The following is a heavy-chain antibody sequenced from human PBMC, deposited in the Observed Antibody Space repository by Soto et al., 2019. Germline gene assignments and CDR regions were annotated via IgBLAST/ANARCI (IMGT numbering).Heavy chain of an antibody. Sequence: QVQLVESGGGVVQPGRSLRLSCAASGFTFSSYAMHWVRQAPGKGLEWVAVISYDGSNKYYADSVKGRFTISRDNSKITLYLQMNSLRAEDTAVYYCAREWQRGFDYWGQGTLVTVSS. CDR1: GFTFSSYA. CDR2: ISYDGSNK. D-gene: IGHD5-12*01. CDR3: AREWQRGFDY. J-gene: IGHJ4*02. V-gene: IGHV3-30-3*01.